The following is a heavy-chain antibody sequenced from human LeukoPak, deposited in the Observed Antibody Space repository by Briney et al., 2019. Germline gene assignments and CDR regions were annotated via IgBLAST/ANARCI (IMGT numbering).Heavy chain of an antibody. D-gene: IGHD2-2*01. V-gene: IGHV4-59*01. Sequence: SETLSLTCTVSGGSISSYYWSWIRQPPGKGLEWIGYIYYSGSTNYNPSLKSRVTISVDTSKNQFSLKLSSVTAADTAVYYCASSPGSWSYQLLWHTWGRGTLVTVSS. CDR2: IYYSGST. CDR1: GGSISSYY. J-gene: IGHJ5*02. CDR3: ASSPGSWSYQLLWHT.